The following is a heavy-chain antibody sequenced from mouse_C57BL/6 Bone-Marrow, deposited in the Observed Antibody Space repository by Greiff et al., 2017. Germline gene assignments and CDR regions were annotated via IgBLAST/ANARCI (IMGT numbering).Heavy chain of an antibody. D-gene: IGHD1-1*01. CDR1: GYAFSSSW. J-gene: IGHJ1*03. CDR3: ARCPLLLRCYFDD. CDR2: IYPGDGDT. V-gene: IGHV1-82*01. Sequence: QVQLKESGPELVKPGASVKISCKASGYAFSSSWMNWVKQRPGKGLEWIGRIYPGDGDTNYNGKFKGKATLTADKSSSTAYMQLCSLISEDSAVYFCARCPLLLRCYFDDWGTGTTVTVSS.